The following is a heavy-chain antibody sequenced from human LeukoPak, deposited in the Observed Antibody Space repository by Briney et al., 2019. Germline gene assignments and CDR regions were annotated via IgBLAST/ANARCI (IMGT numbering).Heavy chain of an antibody. CDR2: IYTSGST. CDR3: ARASIINFDY. CDR1: GGSISSGSYY. J-gene: IGHJ4*02. Sequence: PSETLSLTCTVSGGSISSGSYYWSWIRQPAGKGLEWIGRIYTSGSTNYNPSLKSRVTISVDTSKNQFSLKLSSVTAADTAVYYCARASIINFDYWGQGTLVTVSS. V-gene: IGHV4-61*02.